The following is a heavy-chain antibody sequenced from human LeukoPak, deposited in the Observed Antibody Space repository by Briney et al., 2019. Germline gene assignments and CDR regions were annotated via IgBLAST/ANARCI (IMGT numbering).Heavy chain of an antibody. Sequence: GWINPNSGGTNYAQKFQGRVTMTRDTSISTAYMELSRLRSDDTAVYYCAREIAVAGTSYDYWGQGTLVTVSS. CDR3: AREIAVAGTSYDY. CDR2: INPNSGGT. V-gene: IGHV1-2*02. J-gene: IGHJ4*02. D-gene: IGHD6-19*01.